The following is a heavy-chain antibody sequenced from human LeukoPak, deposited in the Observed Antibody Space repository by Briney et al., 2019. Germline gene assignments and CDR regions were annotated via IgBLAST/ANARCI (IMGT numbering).Heavy chain of an antibody. D-gene: IGHD2-15*01. CDR1: GYTFTSYA. CDR2: INAGNDNT. Sequence: ASVKVSCKASGYTFTSYAIHWVRQAPGQRLEWMGWINAGNDNTKYSQKFQGRVTITRDTSASTAYMELSSLRSEDTAVYYCARDLGYCTGGTCYPNWFDPWGQGTLVTVSS. V-gene: IGHV1-3*01. CDR3: ARDLGYCTGGTCYPNWFDP. J-gene: IGHJ5*02.